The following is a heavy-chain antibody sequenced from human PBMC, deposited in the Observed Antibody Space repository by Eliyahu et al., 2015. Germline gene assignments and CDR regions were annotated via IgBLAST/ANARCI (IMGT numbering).Heavy chain of an antibody. CDR1: GFTFXXYA. D-gene: IGHD3-10*01. CDR2: ISGSGGST. V-gene: IGHV3-23*01. J-gene: IGHJ3*02. CDR3: AKDNPYGPGGGAFDI. Sequence: EVQLLESGGGLVQXGGSLRLSCAASGFTFXXYAMSWVRQAPGKGLEWVSAISGSGGSTYYADSVKGRFTISRDNSKNTLYLQMNSLRAEDTAVYYCAKDNPYGPGGGAFDIWGQGTMVTVSS.